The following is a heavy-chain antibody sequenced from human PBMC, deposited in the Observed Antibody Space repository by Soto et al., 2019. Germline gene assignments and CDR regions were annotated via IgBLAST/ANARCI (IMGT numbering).Heavy chain of an antibody. D-gene: IGHD6-6*01. V-gene: IGHV3-23*01. CDR3: ASSSALWHGMDA. CDR2: ISASGGSA. CDR1: GFRFSSYA. J-gene: IGHJ6*02. Sequence: QTGGSLRLSCAAPGFRFSSYAMSWVRQAPGQGPEWLSVISASGGSAYHADSVRGRFTISRDNSKNTLYLQMKSLGAEDTAVYYCASSSALWHGMDAWGQGTTVTVSS.